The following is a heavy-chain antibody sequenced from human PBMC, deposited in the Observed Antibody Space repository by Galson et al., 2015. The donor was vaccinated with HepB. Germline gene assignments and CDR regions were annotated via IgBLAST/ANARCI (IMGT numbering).Heavy chain of an antibody. D-gene: IGHD2-21*01. V-gene: IGHV1-2*02. CDR1: GYTFTGYY. CDR3: ARGMVVIAAYKTKTENDAFDI. J-gene: IGHJ3*02. Sequence: SVKVSCKASGYTFTGYYMHWVRQAPGQGLEWMGWINPNSGGTNYAQKFQGRVTMTRDTSISTAYMELSRLRSDDTAVYYCARGMVVIAAYKTKTENDAFDIWGQGTMVTVSS. CDR2: INPNSGGT.